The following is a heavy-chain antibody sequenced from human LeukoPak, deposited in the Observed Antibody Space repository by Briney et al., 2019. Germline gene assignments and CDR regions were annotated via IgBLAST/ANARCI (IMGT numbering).Heavy chain of an antibody. V-gene: IGHV1-46*01. J-gene: IGHJ5*02. D-gene: IGHD2-2*01. CDR1: GYTFTSYY. CDR2: INPSGGGT. Sequence: ASVKVSCKASGYTFTSYYIHWVRQAPGQGLEWMGIINPSGGGTSYAQKLQGRVTMTTDTSTSTAYMELRSLRSDDTAVYYCARDWMGYCSSTSCYAGFDPWGQGTLVTVSS. CDR3: ARDWMGYCSSTSCYAGFDP.